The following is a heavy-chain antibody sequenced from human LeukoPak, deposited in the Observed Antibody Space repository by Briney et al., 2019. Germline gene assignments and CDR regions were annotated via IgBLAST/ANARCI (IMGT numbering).Heavy chain of an antibody. J-gene: IGHJ6*03. Sequence: GASVKVSCKASGGTFSSNAINWVRQAPGQGLEWMGGIIPIFGTATYAQNFQGRVTITADASTNTAYMELSSLRSDDTAVYYCASAPLQLTYYYYYMDVWGKGTTVTVSS. CDR1: GGTFSSNA. D-gene: IGHD6-6*01. CDR2: IIPIFGTA. CDR3: ASAPLQLTYYYYYMDV. V-gene: IGHV1-69*13.